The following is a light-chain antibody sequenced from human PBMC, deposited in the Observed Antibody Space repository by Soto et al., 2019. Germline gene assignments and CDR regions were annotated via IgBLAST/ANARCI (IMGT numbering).Light chain of an antibody. V-gene: IGKV3D-11*02. Sequence: EIVLTQTPVTLSLSPGERATLSCRASQSVSNYLGWYQQKPGQAPRLLIYDASTRATGIPARFSGSGSGTDFTLTISSLEHEDCDVYFCKQRRTWHFTFGNGNTVDIK. J-gene: IGKJ3*01. CDR1: QSVSNY. CDR3: KQRRTWHFT. CDR2: DAS.